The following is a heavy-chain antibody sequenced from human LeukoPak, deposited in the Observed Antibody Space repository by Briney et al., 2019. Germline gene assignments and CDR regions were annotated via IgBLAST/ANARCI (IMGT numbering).Heavy chain of an antibody. D-gene: IGHD1-26*01. V-gene: IGHV4-59*01. CDR3: ARGRAHPGSYFDY. CDR2: IYYSGST. CDR1: GGSISSYY. Sequence: SETLSLTCTVSGGSISSYYWSWIQQPPGKGLEWIGYIYYSGSTNYNPSLKSRVTISVDTSKNQFSLKLSSVTAADTAVYYCARGRAHPGSYFDYWGQGTLVTVSS. J-gene: IGHJ4*02.